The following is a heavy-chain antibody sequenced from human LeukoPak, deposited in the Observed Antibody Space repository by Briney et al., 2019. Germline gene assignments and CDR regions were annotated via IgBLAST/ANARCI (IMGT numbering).Heavy chain of an antibody. V-gene: IGHV1-46*01. CDR2: INPSGGST. CDR1: GYTFTSYY. J-gene: IGHJ6*03. Sequence: ASVKVSCKASGYTFTSYYMHWVRQAPGQGLEWMGIINPSGGSTSYAQKFQGRVTMTRDMSTSTVYMELSSLRSEDTAVYYCARGKSEVGSSWYFRYYYYYMDVWGKGTTVTVSS. D-gene: IGHD6-13*01. CDR3: ARGKSEVGSSWYFRYYYYYMDV.